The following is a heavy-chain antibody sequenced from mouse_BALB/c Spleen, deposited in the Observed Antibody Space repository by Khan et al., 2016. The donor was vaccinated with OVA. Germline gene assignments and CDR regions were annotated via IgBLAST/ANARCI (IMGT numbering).Heavy chain of an antibody. CDR1: GYIFTNYV. CDR2: INPYNGGT. J-gene: IGHJ2*01. CDR3: ARGNWQSYYFDY. D-gene: IGHD4-1*01. V-gene: IGHV1S136*01. Sequence: VQLKQSGPELVKPGASVKMSCKPSGYIFTNYVLHWVKQKPGQGLEWIGYINPYNGGTKYNEKFKGKATLASDKSSIKAYMELSSLTSEDSAVYYCARGNWQSYYFDYWGQGTTLTLSS.